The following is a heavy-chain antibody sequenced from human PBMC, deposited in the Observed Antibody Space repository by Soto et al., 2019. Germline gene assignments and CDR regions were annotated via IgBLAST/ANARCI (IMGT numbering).Heavy chain of an antibody. V-gene: IGHV3-30-3*01. CDR2: ISYDGSNK. J-gene: IGHJ3*02. CDR3: ARVVTMIVVVTDAFDI. Sequence: GGSLRLSCAASGFTFSSYAMHWVRQAPGKGLEWVAVISYDGSNKYYADSVKGRFTISRDNSKNTLYLQMNSLRAEDTAAYYCARVVTMIVVVTDAFDIWGQGTMVTVSS. CDR1: GFTFSSYA. D-gene: IGHD3-22*01.